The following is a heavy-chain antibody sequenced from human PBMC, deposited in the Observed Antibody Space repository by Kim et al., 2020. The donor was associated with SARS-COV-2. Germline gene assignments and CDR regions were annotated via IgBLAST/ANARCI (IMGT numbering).Heavy chain of an antibody. CDR3: ARDYGNIAGTWILGYYGMDV. D-gene: IGHD5-18*01. J-gene: IGHJ6*02. CDR2: ISSSGSTI. V-gene: IGHV3-48*03. CDR1: GFTFSSYE. Sequence: GGSLRLSCAASGFTFSSYEMNWVRQAPGKGLEWVSYISSSGSTIYYADSVKGRFTISRDNAKNSLYLQMNSLRAEDTAVYYCARDYGNIAGTWILGYYGMDVWGQGTTVTVSS.